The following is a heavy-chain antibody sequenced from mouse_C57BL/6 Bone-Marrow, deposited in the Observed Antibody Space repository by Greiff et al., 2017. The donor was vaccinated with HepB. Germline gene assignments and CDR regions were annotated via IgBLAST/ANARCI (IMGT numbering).Heavy chain of an antibody. CDR3: ARKGDYDPWFAY. V-gene: IGHV1-80*01. Sequence: QVQLQQSGAELVKPGASVKISCKASGYAFSSYWMNWVKQRPGKGLEWIGQIYPGDGDTNYNGKFKGKATLTADKSSSTAYMQLSSLTSEDAAVYFCARKGDYDPWFAYWGQGTLVTVSA. CDR2: IYPGDGDT. CDR1: GYAFSSYW. J-gene: IGHJ3*01. D-gene: IGHD2-3*01.